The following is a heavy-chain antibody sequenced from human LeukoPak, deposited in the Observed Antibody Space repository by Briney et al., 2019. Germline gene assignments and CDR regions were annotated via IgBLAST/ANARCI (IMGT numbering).Heavy chain of an antibody. D-gene: IGHD2-8*01. CDR3: ARDGGYCTNGVCFFDH. V-gene: IGHV3-74*01. Sequence: GGSLRLSCEASGFTFRNYWMHWVRRAPGKGLVWVSRINSDGSTTSYADSVKGRFTISRDNAKNTLYLQMNSLRAEDTALYYCARDGGYCTNGVCFFDHWGQGTLVTVSS. CDR1: GFTFRNYW. CDR2: INSDGSTT. J-gene: IGHJ4*02.